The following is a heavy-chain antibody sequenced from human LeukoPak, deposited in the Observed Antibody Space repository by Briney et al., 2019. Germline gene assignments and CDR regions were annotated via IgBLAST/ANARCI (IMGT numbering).Heavy chain of an antibody. D-gene: IGHD1-7*01. CDR2: IFPSGGEI. J-gene: IGHJ5*02. V-gene: IGHV3-23*01. CDR1: GFTFSTFA. CDR3: AKGPLELPDWFDP. Sequence: GGSLRLSCAASGFTFSTFAMIWVRQPPGKGLEWVSSIFPSGGEIHYADSVRGRFTISRDNSKSTLSLQMNSLRAEDTAVYYCAKGPLELPDWFDPWGQGTLVTVSS.